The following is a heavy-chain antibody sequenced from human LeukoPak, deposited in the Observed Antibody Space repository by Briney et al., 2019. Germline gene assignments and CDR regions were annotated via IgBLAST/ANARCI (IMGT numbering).Heavy chain of an antibody. D-gene: IGHD3-22*01. V-gene: IGHV3-66*01. Sequence: GGSLRLSCAASEFSVGSNYMTWVRQAPGKGLEWVSLIYSGGSTYYADSVKGRFTISRDNSKNTLYLQMGSLRAEDMAVYYCARDYYDSSGYYLPGYWGQGTLVTVSS. J-gene: IGHJ4*02. CDR3: ARDYYDSSGYYLPGY. CDR1: EFSVGSNY. CDR2: IYSGGST.